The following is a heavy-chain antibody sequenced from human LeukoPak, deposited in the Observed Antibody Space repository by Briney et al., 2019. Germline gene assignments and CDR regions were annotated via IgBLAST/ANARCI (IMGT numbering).Heavy chain of an antibody. J-gene: IGHJ6*03. CDR1: GYSISSGYY. CDR2: IYYSGST. Sequence: SETLSLTCTVSGYSISSGYYWSWIRQPPGKGLEWIGYIYYSGSTNYNPSLKSRVTISVDTSKNQFSLKLSSVTAADTAVYYCARTYYYGSCYMDVWGKGTTVTISS. V-gene: IGHV4-61*01. D-gene: IGHD3-10*01. CDR3: ARTYYYGSCYMDV.